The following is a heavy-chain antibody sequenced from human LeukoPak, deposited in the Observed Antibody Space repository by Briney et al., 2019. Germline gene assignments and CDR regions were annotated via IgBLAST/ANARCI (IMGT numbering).Heavy chain of an antibody. J-gene: IGHJ6*03. CDR1: GGSISSSSYY. CDR2: IYYSGST. D-gene: IGHD1-1*01. CDR3: ARQGNSHPSYYYYYYMDV. Sequence: PSETLSLTCTVSGGSISSSSYYWGWIRQPPGKGLEWIGCIYYSGSTYYNPSLKSRVTISVDTSKNQFSLKLSSVTAADTAVYYCARQGNSHPSYYYYYYMDVWGKGTTVTVSS. V-gene: IGHV4-39*01.